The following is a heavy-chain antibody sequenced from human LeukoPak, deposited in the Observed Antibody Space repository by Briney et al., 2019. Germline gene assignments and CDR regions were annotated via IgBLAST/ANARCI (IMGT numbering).Heavy chain of an antibody. CDR1: GYRFTGHY. Sequence: ASVRISCKASGYRFTGHYMHWVRQAPGQGLEWMGRINPNSGGTYSAQKFQGRVTMTRDTSISTAYMEVSGLRSDDTAVYYCARDFLGEAAATFDYWGQGTLVTVSS. D-gene: IGHD3-16*01. V-gene: IGHV1-2*06. J-gene: IGHJ4*02. CDR2: INPNSGGT. CDR3: ARDFLGEAAATFDY.